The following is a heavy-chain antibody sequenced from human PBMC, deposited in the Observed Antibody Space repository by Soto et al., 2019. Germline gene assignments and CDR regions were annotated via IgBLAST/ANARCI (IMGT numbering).Heavy chain of an antibody. J-gene: IGHJ4*02. D-gene: IGHD3-3*01. CDR1: GFTFADCA. Sequence: EVQLLESGGGLVQPGVSLRLSCAASGFTFADCAMTWVRQAPGKGLEWISTIAASGISTYYADYVKGRFTISRENSKKILYLQMKSLRADDTAVYYCASLAIFSQRTAISDYWGQGTLVTVSS. CDR2: IAASGIST. V-gene: IGHV3-23*01. CDR3: ASLAIFSQRTAISDY.